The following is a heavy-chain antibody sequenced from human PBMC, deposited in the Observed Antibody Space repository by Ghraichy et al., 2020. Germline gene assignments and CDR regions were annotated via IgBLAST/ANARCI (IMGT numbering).Heavy chain of an antibody. D-gene: IGHD3-16*01. J-gene: IGHJ4*02. Sequence: GGSLTLSCGASGFTSSPYWMNWVRQAPGKGLEWVATIRQDGSEKEYLDSVKGRFTISIDNAKTSVYLQMSSLRAEDTAVYYCVGSYGWLLQYWGQGTLVTV. CDR3: VGSYGWLLQY. V-gene: IGHV3-7*03. CDR1: GFTSSPYW. CDR2: IRQDGSEK.